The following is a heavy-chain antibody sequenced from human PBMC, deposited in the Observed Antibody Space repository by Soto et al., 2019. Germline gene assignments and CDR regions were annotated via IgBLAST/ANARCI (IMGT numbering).Heavy chain of an antibody. D-gene: IGHD2-2*01. Sequence: PSETLSLTCTVSGGSISSSSYYWGWIRQPPGKGLEWIGSIYYSGSTYYNPSLKSRVTISVDTSKNQFSLKLSSVTAADTAVYYCARHGGGWYIVVVPAAEDAFDIWGQGTMVTVSS. J-gene: IGHJ3*02. CDR2: IYYSGST. CDR3: ARHGGGWYIVVVPAAEDAFDI. CDR1: GGSISSSSYY. V-gene: IGHV4-39*01.